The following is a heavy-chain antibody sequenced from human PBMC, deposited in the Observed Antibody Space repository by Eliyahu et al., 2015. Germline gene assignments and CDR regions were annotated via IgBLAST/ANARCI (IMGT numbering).Heavy chain of an antibody. J-gene: IGHJ4*02. CDR1: GXSXSSSSXY. Sequence: QLQLQESGPGLVKPSAXLSLPXTXSGXSXSSSSXYWGWIRQPPGKGLEWIGSIYYXGSTYYNPSLKSRVTISVDTSKNQFSLKLSSVTAADTAVYYCARHPRDSSGYYPHWGQGTLVTVSS. CDR3: ARHPRDSSGYYPH. V-gene: IGHV4-39*01. D-gene: IGHD3-22*01. CDR2: IYYXGST.